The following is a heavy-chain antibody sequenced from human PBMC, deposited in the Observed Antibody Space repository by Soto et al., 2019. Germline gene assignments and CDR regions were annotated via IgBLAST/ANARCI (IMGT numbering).Heavy chain of an antibody. J-gene: IGHJ4*02. CDR2: ISGSGLST. CDR3: AKVVFAAPYYFDS. D-gene: IGHD3-3*01. V-gene: IGHV3-23*01. CDR1: RFSFSSYA. Sequence: EVQLLESGGGLVQPGGSLRLSCAASRFSFSSYAMNWVRQAPGKGLEWVSGISGSGLSTYYADSVEGRFTVSRDNSKNSLYLQIDSLRGEDTAVYYCAKVVFAAPYYFDSWGQGMLVSVSS.